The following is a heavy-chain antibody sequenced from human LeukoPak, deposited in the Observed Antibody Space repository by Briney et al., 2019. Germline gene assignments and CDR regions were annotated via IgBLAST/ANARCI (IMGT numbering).Heavy chain of an antibody. CDR3: ARDSSGWPWLDY. CDR2: IYSGGST. D-gene: IGHD6-19*01. J-gene: IGHJ4*02. Sequence: GGSLRLSCAASGFTVSSNYMSWVRQAPGKGLEWVSVIYSGGSTYYADSVKGRFTISRDNSKNTLYLQMNSLRAEDTAVYYCARDSSGWPWLDYWGQGTLVTVSS. V-gene: IGHV3-66*01. CDR1: GFTVSSNY.